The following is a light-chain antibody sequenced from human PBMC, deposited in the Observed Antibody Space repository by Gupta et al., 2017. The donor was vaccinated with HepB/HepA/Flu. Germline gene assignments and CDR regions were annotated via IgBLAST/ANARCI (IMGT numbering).Light chain of an antibody. J-gene: IGKJ1*01. V-gene: IGKV3-15*01. CDR2: GAS. Sequence: EIVMTQSPATLSVSPGERSTLSCRASQSVSSNLAWYQKKPGQAPRLLIYGASTRSTGNPARFSGSGSGKKCTPTISSLQSEDFAVYYCQQYNNWPPWTFGQGTKVEIK. CDR1: QSVSSN. CDR3: QQYNNWPPWT.